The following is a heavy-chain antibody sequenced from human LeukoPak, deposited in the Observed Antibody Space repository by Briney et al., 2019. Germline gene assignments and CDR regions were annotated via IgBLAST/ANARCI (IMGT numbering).Heavy chain of an antibody. J-gene: IGHJ4*02. Sequence: GGSLRLSCAASGFTVSSNYMSWVRQAPGKGLEWVSVIYSGGSTYYADSVKGRFTISRDNAKNSLYLQMNSLRAEDTAVYYCARDSPAGPTDYWGQGTLVTVSS. CDR2: IYSGGST. D-gene: IGHD6-13*01. CDR3: ARDSPAGPTDY. V-gene: IGHV3-53*01. CDR1: GFTVSSNY.